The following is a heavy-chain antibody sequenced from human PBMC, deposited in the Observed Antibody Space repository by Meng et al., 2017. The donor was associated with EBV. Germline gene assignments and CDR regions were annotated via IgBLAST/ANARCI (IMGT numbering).Heavy chain of an antibody. D-gene: IGHD3-22*01. Sequence: QVQLVQSVAELKKPGGSVKVACKASCYTFTSNGISWVRQAPGQGLEWMGWISAYNGNTNYAQKLQGRVTMTTDTSTSTAYMELRSLRSDDTAVYYCARDGRLYDTPSPFDYWGQGTLVTVSS. CDR1: CYTFTSNG. J-gene: IGHJ4*02. V-gene: IGHV1-18*01. CDR3: ARDGRLYDTPSPFDY. CDR2: ISAYNGNT.